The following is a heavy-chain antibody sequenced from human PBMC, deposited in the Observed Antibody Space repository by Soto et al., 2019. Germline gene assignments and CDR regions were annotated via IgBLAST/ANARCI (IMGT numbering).Heavy chain of an antibody. CDR1: GYSFTSYW. D-gene: IGHD6-6*01. V-gene: IGHV5-51*01. Sequence: PGESLKISCQGSGYSFTSYWIVWVRQMPGKGLEWMGIIYPGDSDTTYSPSFQGQVTISADKSFSTAYVQWNSLRASDTAMYYCARRGSSKLDFHYYYYMDVWGQGTTVTVSS. J-gene: IGHJ6*03. CDR3: ARRGSSKLDFHYYYYMDV. CDR2: IYPGDSDT.